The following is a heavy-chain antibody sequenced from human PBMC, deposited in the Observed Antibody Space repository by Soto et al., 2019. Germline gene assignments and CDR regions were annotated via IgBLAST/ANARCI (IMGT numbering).Heavy chain of an antibody. CDR3: ATAPGSAAGTYYFDY. CDR2: FDPEDGET. CDR1: GYTLTELS. V-gene: IGHV1-24*01. Sequence: ASVKVSCKVSGYTLTELSMHWVRQAPGKGLEWMGGFDPEDGETIYAQKFQGRVTMTEDTSTDTAYMELSSLRSEDTAVYYCATAPGSAAGTYYFDYWGQGTLVTVSS. J-gene: IGHJ4*02. D-gene: IGHD6-13*01.